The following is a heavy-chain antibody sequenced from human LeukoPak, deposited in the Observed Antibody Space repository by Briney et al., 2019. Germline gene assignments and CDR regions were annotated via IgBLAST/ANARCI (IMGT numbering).Heavy chain of an antibody. J-gene: IGHJ4*02. D-gene: IGHD3-22*01. CDR2: IWYDGSNK. V-gene: IGHV3-33*01. CDR3: ARDLSNDDSSGYAGDY. Sequence: GGSLRLSCEASGFTFSSYGMHWVRQAPGKGLEWVAVIWYDGSNKYYADSVKGRFTISRDNSKNTLYLQMNSLRAEDTAVYYCARDLSNDDSSGYAGDYWGQGTLVTVSS. CDR1: GFTFSSYG.